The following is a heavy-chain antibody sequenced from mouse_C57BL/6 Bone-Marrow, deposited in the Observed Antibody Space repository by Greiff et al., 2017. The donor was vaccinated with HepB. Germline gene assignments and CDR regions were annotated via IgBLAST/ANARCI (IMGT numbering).Heavy chain of an antibody. D-gene: IGHD2-3*01. CDR1: GYAFSSSW. V-gene: IGHV1-82*01. Sequence: QVQLQQSGPELVKPGASVKISCKASGYAFSSSWMNWVKQRPGKGLEWIGRIYPGDGDTNYNGKFKGKATLTADKSSSTAYMQLSSLTSEDSAVYFCARDGYYGMDYWGQGTSVTVSS. J-gene: IGHJ4*01. CDR2: IYPGDGDT. CDR3: ARDGYYGMDY.